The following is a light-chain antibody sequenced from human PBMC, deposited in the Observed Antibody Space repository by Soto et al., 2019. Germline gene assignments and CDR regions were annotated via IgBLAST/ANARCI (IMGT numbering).Light chain of an antibody. Sequence: VLMTQSPATLSVSSGERVTLSCRASQSVSDNLAWYQQQPGQAPRLLIYSASTRATAVPARFSGSGSGTDFTLTISSLQSEDFAVYYCQHYNNWPWTFGQGTKVDIK. CDR3: QHYNNWPWT. J-gene: IGKJ1*01. V-gene: IGKV3-15*01. CDR2: SAS. CDR1: QSVSDN.